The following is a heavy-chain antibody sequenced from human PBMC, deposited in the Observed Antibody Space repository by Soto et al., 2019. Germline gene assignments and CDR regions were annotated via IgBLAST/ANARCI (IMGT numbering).Heavy chain of an antibody. J-gene: IGHJ4*02. CDR1: GYTFITYG. Sequence: QVQLVQSGAEVKKPGASVKVSCKASGYTFITYGVSWVRQAPGQGLDWLGWISTYNGNTRYAERLQGRVTMTTDTTMNTAYMELRNLRSDDTAVYYCARGPTDYYDNSANYFLDYWGQGTLVTVYS. V-gene: IGHV1-18*01. CDR2: ISTYNGNT. CDR3: ARGPTDYYDNSANYFLDY. D-gene: IGHD3-22*01.